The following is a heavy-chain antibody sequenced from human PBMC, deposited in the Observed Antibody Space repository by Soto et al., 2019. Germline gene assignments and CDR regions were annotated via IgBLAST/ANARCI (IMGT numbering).Heavy chain of an antibody. V-gene: IGHV3-23*01. J-gene: IGHJ3*02. Sequence: PVGSLRLSCAASGFTFSSYAMSWVRQAPGKGLEWVSAISGSGGSTYYADSVKGRFTISRDNSKNTLYLQMNSLRAEDTAVYYCAKSYYYDSSGSLDAFDIWGQGTMVTVSS. CDR3: AKSYYYDSSGSLDAFDI. CDR2: ISGSGGST. CDR1: GFTFSSYA. D-gene: IGHD3-22*01.